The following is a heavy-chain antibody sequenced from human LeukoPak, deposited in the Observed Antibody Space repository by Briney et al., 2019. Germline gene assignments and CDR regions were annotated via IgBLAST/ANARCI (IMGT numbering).Heavy chain of an antibody. CDR1: GYTFTGYY. Sequence: ASVKVSCKASGYTFTGYYMHWVRQAPGQGLEWMGWINPNSGGTNYAQKFQGRVTMTRDTPISTAYMELSRLRSDDTAVYYCARESSSPYYYDSSGYYDYWGQGTLVTVSS. CDR2: INPNSGGT. V-gene: IGHV1-2*02. J-gene: IGHJ4*02. CDR3: ARESSSPYYYDSSGYYDY. D-gene: IGHD3-22*01.